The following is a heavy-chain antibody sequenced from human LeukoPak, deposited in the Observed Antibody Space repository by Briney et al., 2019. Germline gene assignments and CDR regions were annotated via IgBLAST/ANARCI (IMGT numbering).Heavy chain of an antibody. CDR1: GYTFTSYA. Sequence: ASVKVSCKASGYTFTSYAMHWVRQAPGQRLEWMGWINAGNGNTKYSQEFQGRVTITRDTSASTAYMELSSLRSEDTAVYYCARDVGWFGELSDYWGQGTLVTVSS. J-gene: IGHJ4*02. D-gene: IGHD3-10*01. V-gene: IGHV1-3*01. CDR3: ARDVGWFGELSDY. CDR2: INAGNGNT.